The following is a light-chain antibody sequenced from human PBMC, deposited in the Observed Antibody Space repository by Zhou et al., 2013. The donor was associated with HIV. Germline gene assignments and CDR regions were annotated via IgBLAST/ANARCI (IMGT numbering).Light chain of an antibody. CDR2: GAS. Sequence: EIVLTQSPGTLSLSPGERATLSCRAGQSISSNLAWYQQKPGQAPRLLIYGASTRATGVPARFSGSGSGTEFTLTISSLQSEDFAVYYCQQYNIWPGAFGQGTKLEIK. J-gene: IGKJ2*01. V-gene: IGKV3-15*01. CDR1: QSISSN. CDR3: QQYNIWPGA.